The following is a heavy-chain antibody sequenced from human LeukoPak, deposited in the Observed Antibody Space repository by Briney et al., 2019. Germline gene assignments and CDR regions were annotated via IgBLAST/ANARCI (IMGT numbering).Heavy chain of an antibody. J-gene: IGHJ4*02. Sequence: PSETLSLTCTVSGGSISSSSYYWGWIRQPPGKGLEWIGSIYYSGSTNYNPSLKSRVTISVDTSKNQFSLKLSSVTAADTAVYYCARYYYDSSGYYYADWGQGTLVTVSS. CDR2: IYYSGST. D-gene: IGHD3-22*01. V-gene: IGHV4-39*07. CDR3: ARYYYDSSGYYYAD. CDR1: GGSISSSSYY.